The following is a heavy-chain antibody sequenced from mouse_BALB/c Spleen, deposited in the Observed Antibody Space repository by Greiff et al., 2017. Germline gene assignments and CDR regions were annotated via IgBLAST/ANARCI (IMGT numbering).Heavy chain of an antibody. D-gene: IGHD1-1*01. CDR2: INPSTGYT. CDR3: ARSKYYYGSSYDFDY. Sequence: VQLHQSGAELAKPGASVKMSCKASGYTFTSYWMHWVKQRPGQGLEWIGYINPSTGYTEYNQKFKDKATLTADKSSSTAYMQLSSLTSEDSAVYYCARSKYYYGSSYDFDYWGQGTTLTVSS. CDR1: GYTFTSYW. J-gene: IGHJ2*01. V-gene: IGHV1-7*01.